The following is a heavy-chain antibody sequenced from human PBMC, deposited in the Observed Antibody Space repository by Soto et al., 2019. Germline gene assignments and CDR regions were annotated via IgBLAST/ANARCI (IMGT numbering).Heavy chain of an antibody. Sequence: QVQLVQSGAEVKKPGSSVKVSCNVSGGTLSSYGFNWVRQAPGQGLEWMGGIIPMFGITNHTQKFQDRITXXXXXXXXXXXXXXXXXXXXXXXXXXXXXXXXYGLVNWGQGTLLTVSS. CDR3: XXXXXYGLVN. CDR1: GGTLSSYG. V-gene: IGHV1-69*05. J-gene: IGHJ4*02. D-gene: IGHD2-8*02. CDR2: IIPMFGIT.